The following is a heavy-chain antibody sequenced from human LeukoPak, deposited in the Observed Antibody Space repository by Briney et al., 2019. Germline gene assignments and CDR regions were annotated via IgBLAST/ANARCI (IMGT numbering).Heavy chain of an antibody. CDR3: ARGSYYDSSGYFPDAFDI. Sequence: SETLSLTCTVSGGSFSSYYCSWIRQPPGKGLEWIGYIDYSGSTNYNPSLKSRVTISVDTSKNQFSLKLSSVTAADTAVYYCARGSYYDSSGYFPDAFDIWGQGTMVTVSS. D-gene: IGHD3-22*01. V-gene: IGHV4-59*01. J-gene: IGHJ3*02. CDR2: IDYSGST. CDR1: GGSFSSYY.